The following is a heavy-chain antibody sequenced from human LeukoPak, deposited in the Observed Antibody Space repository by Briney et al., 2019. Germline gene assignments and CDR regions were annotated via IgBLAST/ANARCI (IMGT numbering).Heavy chain of an antibody. D-gene: IGHD6-19*01. Sequence: GGSLRLSCAASGFTFSSYAMSWVRQAPGKGLEWVSSISGSGAGTYYADSVKGRFTISRDNSKNTLYLQMYSLRAEDTAVYYCAKDKGVAGTADYFDYWGQGTLVTVSS. CDR2: ISGSGAGT. CDR3: AKDKGVAGTADYFDY. J-gene: IGHJ4*02. CDR1: GFTFSSYA. V-gene: IGHV3-23*01.